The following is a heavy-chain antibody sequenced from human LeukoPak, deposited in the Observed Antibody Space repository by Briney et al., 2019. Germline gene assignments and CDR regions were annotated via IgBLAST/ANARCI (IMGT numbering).Heavy chain of an antibody. CDR3: ARDLYGYCSSTSCSKGVWWFDP. J-gene: IGHJ5*02. Sequence: PGGSLRLSCAASGFTFSSYGMHWVRQAPGKGLEWVAFIRYDGSNKYYADSVRGLFTISRDNSKNTLYLQMNSLRAEDTAVYYCARDLYGYCSSTSCSKGVWWFDPWGQGTLVTVSS. D-gene: IGHD2-2*01. V-gene: IGHV3-30*02. CDR1: GFTFSSYG. CDR2: IRYDGSNK.